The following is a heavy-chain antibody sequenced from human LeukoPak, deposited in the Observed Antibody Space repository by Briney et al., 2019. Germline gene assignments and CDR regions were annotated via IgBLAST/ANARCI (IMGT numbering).Heavy chain of an antibody. CDR3: ARDGMVRGVITADDAFDI. Sequence: KSSETLSLTCTVSGGSISSYYWSWIRQPPGKGLEWIGYIYYSGSTNYNPSLKSRVTISVDTSNNQFSLKLSSVTAADTAVYYCARDGMVRGVITADDAFDIWGQGTMVTVSS. CDR2: IYYSGST. CDR1: GGSISSYY. D-gene: IGHD3-10*01. J-gene: IGHJ3*02. V-gene: IGHV4-59*01.